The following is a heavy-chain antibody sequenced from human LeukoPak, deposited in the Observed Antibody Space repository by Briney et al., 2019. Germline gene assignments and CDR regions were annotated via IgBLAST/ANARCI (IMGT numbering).Heavy chain of an antibody. D-gene: IGHD1-26*01. V-gene: IGHV3-20*04. Sequence: PGGSLRLSCAASGFTFDDYGMSWVRQAPGKGLEWVSGINWNGGSTGYADSVKGRFTISRDNSKNTLYLQMNSLRAEDTAVYYCAKETGRWELEWGQGTLVTVSS. CDR3: AKETGRWELE. J-gene: IGHJ4*02. CDR2: INWNGGST. CDR1: GFTFDDYG.